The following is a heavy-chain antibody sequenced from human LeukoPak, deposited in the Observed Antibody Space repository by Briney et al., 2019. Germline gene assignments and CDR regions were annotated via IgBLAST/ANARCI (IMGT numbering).Heavy chain of an antibody. CDR1: GFTFSSYS. CDR2: INSSTSYI. J-gene: IGHJ6*02. Sequence: PGGPVRLSCAASGFTFSSYSMNWVRQAPGKGLEWVSSINSSTSYIYYADSVKGRFTISRDNAKNSLYLQMNSLRAEDTAVYYCARDAVEMATISFYYHYAMDVWGQGTTDSVSS. D-gene: IGHD5-24*01. CDR3: ARDAVEMATISFYYHYAMDV. V-gene: IGHV3-21*01.